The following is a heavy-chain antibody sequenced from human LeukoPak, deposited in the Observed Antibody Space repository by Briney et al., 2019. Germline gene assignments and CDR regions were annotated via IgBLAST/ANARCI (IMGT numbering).Heavy chain of an antibody. D-gene: IGHD5-18*01. Sequence: SETLSLTCTVSGGSISSSFYYWGWIRQPPGKGLEWIGSIYHSGSTYYNPSLKSRVTISVDTSRNQFSLKLSSVTAADTAVYYCAREGDTAMVVDYWGQGTLVTVSS. J-gene: IGHJ4*02. V-gene: IGHV4-39*07. CDR2: IYHSGST. CDR1: GGSISSSFYY. CDR3: AREGDTAMVVDY.